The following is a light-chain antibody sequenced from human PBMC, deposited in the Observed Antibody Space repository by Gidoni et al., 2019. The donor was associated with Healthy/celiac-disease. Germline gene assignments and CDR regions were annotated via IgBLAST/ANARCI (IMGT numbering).Light chain of an antibody. CDR1: SSVSSSY. J-gene: IGKJ2*01. Sequence: EIVLTQSPGTLSLSPGERATLSCRASSSVSSSYLAWYQQKPGQAPRLLIYGASSRATGIPDRFSGSGSGTDFTLTISRLEPEDFAVYYCQQYGSSPYTFGQGTKLEIK. CDR2: GAS. CDR3: QQYGSSPYT. V-gene: IGKV3-20*01.